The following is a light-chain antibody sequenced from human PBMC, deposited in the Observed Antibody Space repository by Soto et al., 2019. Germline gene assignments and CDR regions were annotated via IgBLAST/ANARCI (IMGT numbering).Light chain of an antibody. CDR1: QGVSSD. Sequence: EIQMTQSPATLSSSPGERATLTCRASQGVSSDLAWYQQKPGQAPRLLIYDASNRGTGIPARFRGSGSGTDFTLTITSREPEDFAVYYCQQRSNRPHSFTFGPGTKVDIK. V-gene: IGKV3-11*01. CDR3: QQRSNRPHSFT. J-gene: IGKJ3*01. CDR2: DAS.